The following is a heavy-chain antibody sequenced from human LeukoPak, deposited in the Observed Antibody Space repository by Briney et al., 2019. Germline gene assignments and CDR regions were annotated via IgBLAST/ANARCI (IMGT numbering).Heavy chain of an antibody. Sequence: SETLSLTCAVYGWSFSGYYWSWIRQPPGKGLEWIGQINHSGSTNYNPSLKSRVTISVDTSKNQFSLKLSSVTAADTAVYYCARGTPPTVTTFWWFDPWGQGTLVTVSS. CDR2: INHSGST. CDR3: ARGTPPTVTTFWWFDP. V-gene: IGHV4-34*01. D-gene: IGHD4-17*01. J-gene: IGHJ5*02. CDR1: GWSFSGYY.